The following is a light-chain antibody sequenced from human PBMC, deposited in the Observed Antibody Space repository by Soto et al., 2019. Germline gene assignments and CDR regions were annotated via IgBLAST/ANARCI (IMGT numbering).Light chain of an antibody. J-gene: IGKJ1*01. V-gene: IGKV1-5*03. CDR1: QSISSW. Sequence: DIQMTQSPSTLSASVGDRVTITCRASQSISSWLAWYQQRPGTAPKLLIYKASTLQCGVPSRFSGSGSGTEFTLTISSLQPDDSATYYCQQYNDNWTFGQGTKVDI. CDR3: QQYNDNWT. CDR2: KAS.